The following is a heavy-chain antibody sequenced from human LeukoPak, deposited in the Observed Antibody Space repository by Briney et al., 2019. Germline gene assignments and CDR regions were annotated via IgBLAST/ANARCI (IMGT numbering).Heavy chain of an antibody. J-gene: IGHJ5*02. CDR1: GGSISSGGYS. Sequence: SQTLSLTCAVSGGSISSGGYSWSWIRQPPGEGLEWIGYIYHSGSTYYNPSLKSRVTISVDRSKNQFSLKLSSVTAADTAVYYCARGVVVVPAAIGAYWFDPWGQGTLVTVSS. CDR2: IYHSGST. D-gene: IGHD2-2*01. V-gene: IGHV4-30-2*01. CDR3: ARGVVVVPAAIGAYWFDP.